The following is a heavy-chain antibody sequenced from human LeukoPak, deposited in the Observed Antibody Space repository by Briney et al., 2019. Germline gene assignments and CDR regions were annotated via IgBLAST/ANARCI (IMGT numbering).Heavy chain of an antibody. CDR1: GGSITGYY. CDR2: IFSSGST. D-gene: IGHD3-10*01. V-gene: IGHV4-59*01. Sequence: SETLSLTCTVSGGSITGYYWSWIRQPPGKGLEWIGYIFSSGSTKYNPSLQSRVTISVDTSKNQFSLKLNSVTAADTAVYYCATYVSGTPNWFDPWGQGTLVTVSS. J-gene: IGHJ5*02. CDR3: ATYVSGTPNWFDP.